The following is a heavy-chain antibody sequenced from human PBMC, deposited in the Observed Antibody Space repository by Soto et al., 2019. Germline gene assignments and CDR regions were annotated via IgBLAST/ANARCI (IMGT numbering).Heavy chain of an antibody. CDR2: IWYDGSNK. J-gene: IGHJ4*02. D-gene: IGHD2-21*01. CDR3: AKDRGGGAVVPDY. Sequence: QVQLVESGGGVVQPGRSLRLSCAASGFSFTTYGMHWVRQAPGEGLEWVAVIWYDGSNKYYADSVKGRFTISRDTSKNPLYLQRNSRRAEDTAVYYCAKDRGGGAVVPDYWGQGTLVTVSS. V-gene: IGHV3-33*06. CDR1: GFSFTTYG.